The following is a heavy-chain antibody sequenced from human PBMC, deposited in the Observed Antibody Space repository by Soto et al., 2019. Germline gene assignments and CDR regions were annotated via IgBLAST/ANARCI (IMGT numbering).Heavy chain of an antibody. CDR1: GGSISSYY. D-gene: IGHD3-22*01. CDR3: ARGGIYYYDSSGYYDY. J-gene: IGHJ4*02. CDR2: IYYSGST. Sequence: SETLSLSCTVSGGSISSYYWSWIRQPPGKGLEWIGYIYYSGSTNYNPSLKSRVTMSVDTSKNQFSLKLSSVTAADTAVYYCARGGIYYYDSSGYYDYWGQGTLVTVPS. V-gene: IGHV4-59*01.